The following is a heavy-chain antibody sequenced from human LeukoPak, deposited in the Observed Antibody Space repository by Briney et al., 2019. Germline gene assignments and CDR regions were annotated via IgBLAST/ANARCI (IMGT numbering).Heavy chain of an antibody. D-gene: IGHD5-24*01. CDR3: ARERWLDNPTLFY. V-gene: IGHV1-18*01. CDR1: GYTFTSYG. Sequence: ASVKVSCKASGYTFTSYGISWVRQAPGQGLEWMGWISAYNGNTNYAQKLQGRVTITTDESTSTAYMELSSLRSEDTAVYYCARERWLDNPTLFYWGQGTLVTVSS. CDR2: ISAYNGNT. J-gene: IGHJ4*02.